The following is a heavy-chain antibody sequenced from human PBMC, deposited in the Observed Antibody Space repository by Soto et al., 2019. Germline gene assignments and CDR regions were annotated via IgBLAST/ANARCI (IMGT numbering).Heavy chain of an antibody. Sequence: KTSETLSLPGTVSGFSISSGNWWTWVRQTPQRGLEYIGEIFHDGTANYYPSFERRVAISVDTSKNQFSLKLTSVTAADTAIYFCARLVYDTRLNYMYFDFWGQGALVTFSS. CDR1: GFSISSGNW. CDR3: ARLVYDTRLNYMYFDF. J-gene: IGHJ4*02. V-gene: IGHV4-4*02. CDR2: IFHDGTA. D-gene: IGHD2-8*01.